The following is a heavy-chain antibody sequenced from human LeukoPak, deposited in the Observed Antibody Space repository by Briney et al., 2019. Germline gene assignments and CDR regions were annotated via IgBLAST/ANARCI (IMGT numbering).Heavy chain of an antibody. Sequence: PGGSLRLSCAASGFTVSSNYMSWVRQAPGKGLEGVSGIYSGGSTYYADSVKGRFTISRDNSKNTLYLQMNSLRAEDTAVYYCARGHYCSGGSCYFSYFDYWGQGTLVTVSS. D-gene: IGHD2-15*01. CDR2: IYSGGST. V-gene: IGHV3-66*01. CDR3: ARGHYCSGGSCYFSYFDY. CDR1: GFTVSSNY. J-gene: IGHJ4*02.